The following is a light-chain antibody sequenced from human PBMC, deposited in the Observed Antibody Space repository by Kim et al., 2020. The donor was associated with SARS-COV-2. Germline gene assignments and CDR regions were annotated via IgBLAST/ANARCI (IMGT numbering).Light chain of an antibody. CDR1: SNNVGDQG. CDR2: RNN. V-gene: IGLV10-54*01. Sequence: RQTATPTCTGNSNNVGDQGAAWLQQHQGPPPKLLSFRNNNRPSGISERISASRSGNTASLTITGLQPEDEADYYCSAWDSSLSVPLFGGGTKLTVL. J-gene: IGLJ2*01. CDR3: SAWDSSLSVPL.